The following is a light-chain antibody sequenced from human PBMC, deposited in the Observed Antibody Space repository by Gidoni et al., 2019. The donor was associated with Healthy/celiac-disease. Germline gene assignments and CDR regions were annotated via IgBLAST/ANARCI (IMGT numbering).Light chain of an antibody. CDR1: QNITNY. V-gene: IGKV1-39*01. CDR2: AAS. CDR3: QQTYSTPRT. Sequence: DIQMTQSPSSLSASVGDRVTITCRASQNITNYLNWYLQKPGKAPELLIFAASSLQSGVPSRFSGSGSGTDFTLTINSLQPEDFAAYYCQQTYSTPRTFGQGTKVEIK. J-gene: IGKJ2*01.